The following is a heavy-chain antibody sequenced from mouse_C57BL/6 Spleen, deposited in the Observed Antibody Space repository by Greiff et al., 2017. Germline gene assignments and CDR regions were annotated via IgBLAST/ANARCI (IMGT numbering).Heavy chain of an antibody. CDR2: IRSKSNNYAT. D-gene: IGHD1-1*01. Sequence: EVMLVESGGGLVQPKGSLKLSCAASGFSFNTYAMNWVRQAPGKGLEWVARIRSKSNNYATYYADSVKDRFTITRGDSESMLYLQMNNLKTEDTAMYYCVGHGATPLDGYAMDYWGQGTSVTVSS. V-gene: IGHV10-1*01. CDR1: GFSFNTYA. J-gene: IGHJ4*01. CDR3: VGHGATPLDGYAMDY.